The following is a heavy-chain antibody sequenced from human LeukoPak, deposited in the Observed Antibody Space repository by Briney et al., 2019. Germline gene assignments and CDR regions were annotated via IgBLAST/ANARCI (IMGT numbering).Heavy chain of an antibody. V-gene: IGHV3-23*01. D-gene: IGHD2-2*01. Sequence: AGGSLRLSCAASGFTFNNYWMSWVRQAPGKGLEWVSVISGSGGLTYYADSVKGRFTISRDNSKNTLYLQMNSLRADDTAVYYCARDLRRDCSTTTCYAFDYWGQGTLVTVSS. CDR1: GFTFNNYW. CDR2: ISGSGGLT. J-gene: IGHJ4*02. CDR3: ARDLRRDCSTTTCYAFDY.